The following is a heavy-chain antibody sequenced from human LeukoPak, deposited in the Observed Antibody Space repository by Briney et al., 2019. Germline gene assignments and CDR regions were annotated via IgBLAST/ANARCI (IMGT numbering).Heavy chain of an antibody. V-gene: IGHV4-39*07. D-gene: IGHD3-22*01. CDR3: ARDGYSDSSGYDYPPSV. CDR1: GGSISSSSYY. Sequence: ETLSLTCTVSGGSISSSSYYWGWIRQPPGKGLEWIGSIYYSGSTYYNPSLRSRVTISVDASKKQFSLKLSSVTAADTAVYYCARDGYSDSSGYDYPPSVWGQGTLVTVSS. J-gene: IGHJ4*02. CDR2: IYYSGST.